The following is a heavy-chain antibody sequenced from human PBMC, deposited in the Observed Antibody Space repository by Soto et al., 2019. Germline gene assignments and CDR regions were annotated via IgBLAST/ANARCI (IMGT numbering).Heavy chain of an antibody. CDR3: ARISYPALQGAFDI. CDR1: DYTFITYG. D-gene: IGHD3-3*01. CDR2: INPYNGNT. V-gene: IGHV1-18*04. J-gene: IGHJ3*02. Sequence: QGHLEQSGGEVKKPGASVQVSCRALDYTFITYGLSWVRQAPGQGLEWMGLINPYNGNTVYAQKFQVRVTMTRDTSTDTAYMELRSLRFNDTAVYYCARISYPALQGAFDIWGHGTMVTVSS.